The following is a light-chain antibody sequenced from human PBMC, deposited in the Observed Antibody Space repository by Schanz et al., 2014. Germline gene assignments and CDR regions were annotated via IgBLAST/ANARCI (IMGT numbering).Light chain of an antibody. J-gene: IGLJ1*01. CDR3: SSYAGSNNVYV. V-gene: IGLV2-18*02. Sequence: QSALTQPPSVSGSPGQSVTISCTGTSSDVGSYNRVSWYQQPPGTAPKLMIYEVSNRPSGVPDRFSGSKSGNTASLTISGLQAEDEADYYCSSYAGSNNVYVFGTGTKLTVL. CDR1: SSDVGSYNR. CDR2: EVS.